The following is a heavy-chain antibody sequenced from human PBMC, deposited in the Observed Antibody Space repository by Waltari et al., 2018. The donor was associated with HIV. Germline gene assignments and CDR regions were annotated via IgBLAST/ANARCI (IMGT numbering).Heavy chain of an antibody. Sequence: QVQLQESGPRLVKASETLSLTCTVSASSISSNYYWGWIRQPPGKGLQGIGSIYRTGTTYYNPYLKSRVTISADLSKNQFSLKLTSVSAADTAVYYCARDQDYYDSSGYTCYAFDIWGQGTSVTVSS. CDR1: ASSISSNYY. CDR2: IYRTGTT. D-gene: IGHD3-22*01. CDR3: ARDQDYYDSSGYTCYAFDI. V-gene: IGHV4-38-2*02. J-gene: IGHJ3*02.